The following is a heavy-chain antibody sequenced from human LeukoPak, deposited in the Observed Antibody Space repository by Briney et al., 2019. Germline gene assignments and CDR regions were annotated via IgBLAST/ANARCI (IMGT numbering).Heavy chain of an antibody. D-gene: IGHD3-16*01. J-gene: IGHJ4*02. V-gene: IGHV3-30*18. CDR2: ISYDGSNT. CDR1: GFTFSTYG. CDR3: AKDWGISRQLVDPY. Sequence: GGSLRLSCATSGFTFSTYGMHWVRQAPGKGLEWVTLISYDGSNTLYANSVKGRFTISRDNSKNTLYLQMNSLRAEDTAVYYCAKDWGISRQLVDPYWGRGTLVTVSS.